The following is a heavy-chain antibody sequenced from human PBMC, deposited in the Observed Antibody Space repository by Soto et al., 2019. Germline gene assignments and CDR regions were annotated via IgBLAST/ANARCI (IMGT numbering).Heavy chain of an antibody. J-gene: IGHJ4*02. CDR2: IKQDGSEK. CDR3: ARDEGYFDY. CDR1: GFTFSSYW. Sequence: GGSLRLSCAAPGFTFSSYWMSWVRQAPGKGLEWVANIKQDGSEKYYVDSVKGRFTISRDNAKNSLYLQMNSLRAEDTAVYYCARDEGYFDYWGQGTLVTVSS. V-gene: IGHV3-7*03.